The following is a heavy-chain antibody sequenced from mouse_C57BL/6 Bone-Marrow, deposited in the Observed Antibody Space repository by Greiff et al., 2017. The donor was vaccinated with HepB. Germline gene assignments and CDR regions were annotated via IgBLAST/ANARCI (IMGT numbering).Heavy chain of an antibody. V-gene: IGHV1-5*01. CDR2: IYPGNSDT. Sequence: VQLQQSGPVLARPGASVKMSCKTSGYTFTSYWMHWVNQRPGQGLEWIGAIYPGNSDTDYNQTFKGKAKLTAATSASTAYMELSSLTNEDSAVYYCTIICDYGSSYGYWGQGTTLTVSS. CDR1: GYTFTSYW. J-gene: IGHJ2*01. D-gene: IGHD1-1*01. CDR3: TIICDYGSSYGY.